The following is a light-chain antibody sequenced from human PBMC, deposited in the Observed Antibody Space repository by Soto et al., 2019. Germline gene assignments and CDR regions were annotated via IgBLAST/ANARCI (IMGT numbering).Light chain of an antibody. CDR2: DVS. V-gene: IGLV2-14*01. CDR3: SSYTGSSKV. J-gene: IGLJ1*01. CDR1: SSDVGGYNY. Sequence: QSVLTQPASVSVAPGQSITISCPGTSSDVGGYNYVSWYQQHPGKAPKLMIYDVSNRPSGVSNRFSGSKSGNTASLTISGLQAEDEADYYCSSYTGSSKVFGTGTKVTVL.